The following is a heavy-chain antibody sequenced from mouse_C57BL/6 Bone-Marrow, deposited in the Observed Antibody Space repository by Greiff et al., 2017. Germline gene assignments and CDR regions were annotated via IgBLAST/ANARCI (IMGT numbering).Heavy chain of an antibody. Sequence: VQLQQSGTVLARPGASVKMSCKTSGYTFTSYWMHWVKQRPGQGLEWIGAIYPGNSDTSYNQKFKGKAKLTAVTSASTAYMELSSLTNEDSAVYYCTRKPNSYGSSPYFDYWGQGTTLTVSS. CDR3: TRKPNSYGSSPYFDY. D-gene: IGHD1-1*01. J-gene: IGHJ2*01. V-gene: IGHV1-5*01. CDR1: GYTFTSYW. CDR2: IYPGNSDT.